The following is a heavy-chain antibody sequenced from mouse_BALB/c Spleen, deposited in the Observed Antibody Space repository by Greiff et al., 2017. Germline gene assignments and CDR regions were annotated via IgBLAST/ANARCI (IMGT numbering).Heavy chain of an antibody. J-gene: IGHJ4*01. CDR3: ARGGYDDGDYYAMDY. CDR1: GYTFTSYV. D-gene: IGHD2-14*01. V-gene: IGHV1-14*01. CDR2: INPYNDGT. Sequence: EVQLQQSGPELVKPGASVKMSCKASGYTFTSYVMHWVKQKPGQGLEWIGYINPYNDGTKYNEKFKGKATLTSDKSSSTAYMELSSLTSEDSAVYYCARGGYDDGDYYAMDYWGQGTSVTVSS.